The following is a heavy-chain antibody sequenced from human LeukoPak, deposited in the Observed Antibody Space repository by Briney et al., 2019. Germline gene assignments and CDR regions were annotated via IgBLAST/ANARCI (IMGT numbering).Heavy chain of an antibody. Sequence: GASVKVSCKASGYTFTGYYMHRVRQAPGQGLEWMGWINPNSGGTNYAQKFQGRVTMTRDTSISTAYMELSRLRSDDTAVYYCARGSSWAPEDFQHWGQGTLVTVSS. CDR2: INPNSGGT. J-gene: IGHJ1*01. D-gene: IGHD6-13*01. V-gene: IGHV1-2*02. CDR1: GYTFTGYY. CDR3: ARGSSWAPEDFQH.